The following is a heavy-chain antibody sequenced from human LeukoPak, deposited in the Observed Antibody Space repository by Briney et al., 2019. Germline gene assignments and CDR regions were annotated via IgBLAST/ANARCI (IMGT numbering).Heavy chain of an antibody. D-gene: IGHD3-3*01. J-gene: IGHJ6*03. V-gene: IGHV3-21*01. CDR2: ISGSNTYI. CDR1: GFTFSSST. CDR3: ARVSWSRYQHYFHYMDV. Sequence: GGSLRLSCAASGFTFSSSTMNWVRQAPGKGLEWVSSISGSNTYINYADSVKGRFTISRHNDKNSLYLQMNSLRAEDTGVYYCARVSWSRYQHYFHYMDVWXKGTTVTVSS.